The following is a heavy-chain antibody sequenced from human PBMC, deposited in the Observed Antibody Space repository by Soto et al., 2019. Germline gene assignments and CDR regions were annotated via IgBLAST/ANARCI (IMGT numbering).Heavy chain of an antibody. V-gene: IGHV4-34*01. CDR2: INHSGST. CDR3: ARGGGIAAAGLYYFDY. J-gene: IGHJ4*02. D-gene: IGHD6-13*01. CDR1: GGSFSGYY. Sequence: PSETLSLTCAVYGGSFSGYYWSWIRQPPGKGLEWIGEINHSGSTNYNPSLKSRVTISVDTSKNQFSLKLSSVTAADTAVYYCARGGGIAAAGLYYFDYWGQGTLVTVSS.